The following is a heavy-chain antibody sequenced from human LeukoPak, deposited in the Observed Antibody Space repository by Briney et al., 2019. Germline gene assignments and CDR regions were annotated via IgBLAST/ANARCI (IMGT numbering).Heavy chain of an antibody. CDR2: INTNTGNP. J-gene: IGHJ4*02. Sequence: ASVKVSCKALGYTFTSYAMNWVRQAPGQELEWMGGINTNTGNPTYAQGFTGRFVFSLDTSVSTAYLQISSLKAEDTAVYYCARPVYSGSYYVPSRFDYWGQGTLVTVSS. V-gene: IGHV7-4-1*02. CDR3: ARPVYSGSYYVPSRFDY. D-gene: IGHD1-26*01. CDR1: GYTFTSYA.